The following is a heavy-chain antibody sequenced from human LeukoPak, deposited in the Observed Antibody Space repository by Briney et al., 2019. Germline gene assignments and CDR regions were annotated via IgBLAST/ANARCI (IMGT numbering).Heavy chain of an antibody. CDR2: IIGSGGST. CDR1: GFTFSSSA. Sequence: GGSLRLACAASGFTFSSSAISWVRQAPGEGMEWVSAIIGSGGSTYYADSVEGRFTISRDNTKNMLYLQLISLRAEDTAVYYCAKDRGESGWYRSDDWCDPWGQGTLVTVSS. CDR3: AKDRGESGWYRSDDWCDP. V-gene: IGHV3-23*01. D-gene: IGHD6-19*01. J-gene: IGHJ5*02.